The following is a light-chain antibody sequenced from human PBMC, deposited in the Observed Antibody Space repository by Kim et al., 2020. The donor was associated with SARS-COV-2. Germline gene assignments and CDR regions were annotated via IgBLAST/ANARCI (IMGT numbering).Light chain of an antibody. Sequence: SASGGDRVTITGRASQGIRSWLAWYQQKPGKAPKLLIYKASTLESGVPSRFSGSGSGTEFTLTITSLQPDDFATYFCQQYNSPVTFGQGTRLEIK. J-gene: IGKJ5*01. CDR3: QQYNSPVT. CDR1: QGIRSW. CDR2: KAS. V-gene: IGKV1-5*03.